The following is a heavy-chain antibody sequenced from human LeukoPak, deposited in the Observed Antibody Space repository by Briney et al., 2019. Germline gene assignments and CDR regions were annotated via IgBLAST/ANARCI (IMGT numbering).Heavy chain of an antibody. J-gene: IGHJ4*02. V-gene: IGHV3-53*01. CDR1: GFTVSSNY. D-gene: IGHD6-13*01. Sequence: GGSLRLSCAASGFTVSSNYMSWVRQAPGKGLEWVSVIYSGGSTYYADSVEGRFTISRDNSKNTLYLQMNSLRVEDTAVYYCARDGFSSSWGLAYWGQGTLVTVSS. CDR3: ARDGFSSSWGLAY. CDR2: IYSGGST.